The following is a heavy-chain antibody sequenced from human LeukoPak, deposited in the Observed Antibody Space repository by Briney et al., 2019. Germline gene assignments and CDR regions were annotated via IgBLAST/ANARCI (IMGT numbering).Heavy chain of an antibody. CDR1: GRSFSGYY. J-gene: IGHJ6*03. CDR3: ARRMGRRFGEKYYYYHYMDV. D-gene: IGHD3-10*01. V-gene: IGHV4-34*01. CDR2: INHSGSI. Sequence: PSETLSLTCAVYGRSFSGYYWSWIRQPPGKGLEWIGEINHSGSINYNSSLKSRVTISVDTSKNQFSLKLSSVTAADTAVYYCARRMGRRFGEKYYYYHYMDVWGKGTTVTISS.